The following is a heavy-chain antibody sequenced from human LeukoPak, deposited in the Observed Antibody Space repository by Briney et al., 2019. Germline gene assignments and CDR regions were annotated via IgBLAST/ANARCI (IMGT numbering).Heavy chain of an antibody. J-gene: IGHJ4*02. V-gene: IGHV3-23*01. CDR3: AKDRGYMDSRLGFDY. Sequence: PGGSLRLSCAASGFTFSNAWMSWVRQAPGKGLEWVSAISGSGGSTYYADSVKGRFTISRDNSKNTLYLQMNSLRAEDTAVYYCAKDRGYMDSRLGFDYWGQGTLVTVSS. CDR2: ISGSGGST. D-gene: IGHD3-10*01. CDR1: GFTFSNAW.